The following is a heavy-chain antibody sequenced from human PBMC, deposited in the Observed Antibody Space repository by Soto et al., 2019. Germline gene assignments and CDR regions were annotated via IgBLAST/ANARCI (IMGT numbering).Heavy chain of an antibody. D-gene: IGHD3-22*01. CDR3: ARGYSSGYSAFDY. CDR1: GFTFSNYG. J-gene: IGHJ4*02. CDR2: IWYDGNNA. Sequence: QVHLVESGGGVVQPGRSLRLSCAASGFTFSNYGMHWVRQAPGKGLEWVAIIWYDGNNAYYADSVKVRFTISRDNSKNTVYLQMSSLRAEDTAVYYCARGYSSGYSAFDYWGQGTLVTVSS. V-gene: IGHV3-33*01.